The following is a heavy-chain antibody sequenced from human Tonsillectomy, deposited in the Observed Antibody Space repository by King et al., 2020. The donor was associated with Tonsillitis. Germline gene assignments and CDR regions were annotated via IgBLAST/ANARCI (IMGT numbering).Heavy chain of an antibody. D-gene: IGHD3-22*01. Sequence: QLQESGPGLVKPSETLSLTCTVSGGSISSYYWSWIRQPPGKGLEWIGYIYYSGSTNYNPSLKSRVTISVDTSKNQFSLKLSSVTAADTAVYYCARWDYYDSSGYTTERDYWGQGTLVTVSS. CDR1: GGSISSYY. CDR3: ARWDYYDSSGYTTERDY. V-gene: IGHV4-59*01. J-gene: IGHJ4*02. CDR2: IYYSGST.